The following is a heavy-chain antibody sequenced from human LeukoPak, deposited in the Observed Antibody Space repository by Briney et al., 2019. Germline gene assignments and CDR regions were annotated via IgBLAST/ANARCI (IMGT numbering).Heavy chain of an antibody. V-gene: IGHV1-46*01. J-gene: IGHJ5*02. D-gene: IGHD1-14*01. Sequence: GASVKVSCKASGYTFTSYYMHWVRQAPGQGLEWMGIINPSGGSTSYAQKFQGRVTMTEDTSTDTAYMELSSLRSEDTAVYYCATGSGGAGFDPWGQGTLVTVSS. CDR2: INPSGGST. CDR3: ATGSGGAGFDP. CDR1: GYTFTSYY.